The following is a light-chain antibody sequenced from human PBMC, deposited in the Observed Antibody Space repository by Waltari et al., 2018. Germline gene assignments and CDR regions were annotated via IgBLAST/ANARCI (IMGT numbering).Light chain of an antibody. CDR3: SSCTSTNAWV. CDR1: SSDVGGYNY. J-gene: IGLJ3*02. Sequence: QSALTQPASVSGSPGQSITISCTGTSSDVGGYNYVSWYQQHPGKAPKPMIYDVSNRPSGPSNRFSGSTSGNTASLTISGVQAEDEADYYCSSCTSTNAWVFGGGTKLTVL. V-gene: IGLV2-14*03. CDR2: DVS.